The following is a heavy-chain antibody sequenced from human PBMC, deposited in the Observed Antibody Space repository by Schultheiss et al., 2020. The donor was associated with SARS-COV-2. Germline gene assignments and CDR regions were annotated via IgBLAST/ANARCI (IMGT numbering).Heavy chain of an antibody. CDR3: AREPSWRYYYYGMDV. CDR2: INHSGST. Sequence: SETLSLTCGVYGASLTAYSWGWLRQTPEKGLEWIGEINHSGSTNYNPSLKSRVTISVDTSKNQFSLKLSSVTAADTAVYYCAREPSWRYYYYGMDVWGQGTTVTVSS. CDR1: GASLTAYS. J-gene: IGHJ6*02. V-gene: IGHV4-34*01.